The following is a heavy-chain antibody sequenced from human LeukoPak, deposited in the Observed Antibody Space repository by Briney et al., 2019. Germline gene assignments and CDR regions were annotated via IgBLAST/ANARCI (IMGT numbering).Heavy chain of an antibody. CDR2: INHSGSSGIT. V-gene: IGHV4-34*01. CDR3: ARGRSNRDS. CDR1: GGSFSGYS. D-gene: IGHD7-27*01. J-gene: IGHJ4*02. Sequence: SETLSLTCAVYGGSFSGYSWTWIRQAPGKGLEWIGEINHSGSSGITNYNPSLKSRVTISVDTSRKQFFLKLSSVTVADTAVYYCARGRSNRDSWGQGTLVTVSS.